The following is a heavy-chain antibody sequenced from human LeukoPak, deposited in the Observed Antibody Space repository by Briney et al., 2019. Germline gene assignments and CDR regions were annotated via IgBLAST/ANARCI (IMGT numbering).Heavy chain of an antibody. J-gene: IGHJ4*02. CDR2: ISGSGGST. D-gene: IGHD1-26*01. Sequence: GGSLRLSCAASGFIFSSYAMSWVRQAPGKGLEWVSAISGSGGSTYYADSVKGGFTISRDNSKNTLYLQMNSLRAEDTAVYYCAKDYSGSHHFDCWGQGTLVTVSS. CDR3: AKDYSGSHHFDC. V-gene: IGHV3-23*01. CDR1: GFIFSSYA.